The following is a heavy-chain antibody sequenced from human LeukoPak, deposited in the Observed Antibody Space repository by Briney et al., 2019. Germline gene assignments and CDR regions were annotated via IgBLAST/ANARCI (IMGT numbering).Heavy chain of an antibody. CDR3: ARLESDVGY. CDR2: INHSGST. Sequence: PSETLSLTCPLYGGSFSGYYWSWIRQPPGKGLEWIGEINHSGSTNYNPSLKSRVTISVDTSKNQFSLKLSSVTAADTAVYYCARLESDVGYWGQGTLVTVSS. J-gene: IGHJ4*02. D-gene: IGHD3-3*01. CDR1: GGSFSGYY. V-gene: IGHV4-34*01.